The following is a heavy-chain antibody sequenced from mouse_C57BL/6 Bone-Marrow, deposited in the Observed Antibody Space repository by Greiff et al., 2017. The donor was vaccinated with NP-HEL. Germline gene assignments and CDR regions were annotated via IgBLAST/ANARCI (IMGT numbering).Heavy chain of an antibody. J-gene: IGHJ4*01. CDR1: GFTFSDYG. Sequence: EVKLVESGGGLVQPGASLKLSCAASGFTFSDYGMAWVRQTPRKGPEWVAVISNLAYSIYYADTVTGRVTITGENAKNTLYMEMSSLKSEDTALYYCARQYAMDYWGQGTSVTVSS. V-gene: IGHV5-15*01. CDR2: ISNLAYSI. CDR3: ARQYAMDY.